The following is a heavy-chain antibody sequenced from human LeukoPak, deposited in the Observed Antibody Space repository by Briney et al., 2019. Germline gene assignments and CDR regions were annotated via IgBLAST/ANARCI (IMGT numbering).Heavy chain of an antibody. D-gene: IGHD1-26*01. CDR2: ISSRSYI. CDR1: GFTFSSYT. Sequence: PGGSLRLSCAASGFTFSSYTMNWVRQAPGKGLEWVSSISSRSYIYNADSVKGRFTISRDNSKDTLYLQMNSLRADDTAVYYCAKPIVGILRGNFDYWGQGTLVTVSS. CDR3: AKPIVGILRGNFDY. J-gene: IGHJ4*02. V-gene: IGHV3-21*04.